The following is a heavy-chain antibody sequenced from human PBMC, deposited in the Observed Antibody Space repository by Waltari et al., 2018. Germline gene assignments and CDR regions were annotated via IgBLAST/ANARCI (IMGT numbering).Heavy chain of an antibody. CDR2: INHSGSI. V-gene: IGHV4-34*01. CDR1: CGSFSGYY. Sequence: QVQLQQWGAGLLKPSESLSLTCAVYCGSFSGYYWSWYRQHPGKGLEWIGEINHSGSINYNPSLKSRVTISVDTSKNQFSLKLSSVTAADTAVYYCARLRNYYGSGSYSYYYGMDVWGQGTTVTVSS. J-gene: IGHJ6*02. D-gene: IGHD3-10*01. CDR3: ARLRNYYGSGSYSYYYGMDV.